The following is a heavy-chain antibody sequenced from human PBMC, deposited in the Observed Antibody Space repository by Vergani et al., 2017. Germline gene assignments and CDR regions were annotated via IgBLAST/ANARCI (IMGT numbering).Heavy chain of an antibody. CDR1: GFTFSSYA. V-gene: IGHV3-23*01. CDR2: ISGSGGST. J-gene: IGHJ4*02. Sequence: EVQLLESGGGLVQPGGSLRLSCAASGFTFSSYAMSWVRQAPGKGLEWVSAISGSGGSTYYADSVKGRFTISRDNSKNTLYLQMNSLRGEDTAVYYCAKSREMVRRVSYRKDGCYYFDYWGQGTLVTVSS. CDR3: AKSREMVRRVSYRKDGCYYFDY. D-gene: IGHD3-16*02.